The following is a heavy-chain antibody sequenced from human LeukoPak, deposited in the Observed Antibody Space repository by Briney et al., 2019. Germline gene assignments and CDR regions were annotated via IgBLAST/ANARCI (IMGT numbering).Heavy chain of an antibody. D-gene: IGHD2-2*03. J-gene: IGHJ5*01. CDR3: ARSTRWIFRDVGRRGPRLSVS. V-gene: IGHV3-23*01. CDR2: IGGSGTST. CDR1: GFTFTYYG. Sequence: PGGTLTLSCSASGFTFTYYGMIWLRPAPGKGLEWVSGIGGSGTSTYYAYYVKVRFTISSATSKNTLYLQRISPEDEATDVYECARSTRWIFRDVGRRGPRLSVSW.